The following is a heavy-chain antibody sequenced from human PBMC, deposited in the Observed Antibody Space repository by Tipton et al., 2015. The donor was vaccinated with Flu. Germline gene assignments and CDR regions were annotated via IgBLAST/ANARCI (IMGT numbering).Heavy chain of an antibody. CDR1: GFTLSSYW. D-gene: IGHD5-24*01. J-gene: IGHJ4*02. Sequence: SLRLSCAASGFTLSSYWMSWVRQAPGKGLEWVSTITGSAGSTYYAESVKGRFTISRDNSKNTLYLQMNSLRAEDTAVYYCARDGEMATNGDYWGQGTLVTVSS. CDR2: ITGSAGST. V-gene: IGHV3-23*01. CDR3: ARDGEMATNGDY.